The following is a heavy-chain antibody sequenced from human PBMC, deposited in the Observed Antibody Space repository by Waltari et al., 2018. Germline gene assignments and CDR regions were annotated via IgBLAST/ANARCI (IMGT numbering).Heavy chain of an antibody. D-gene: IGHD3-22*01. J-gene: IGHJ4*02. Sequence: QVQLVESGGGVVQPRGSLRLSCAASGFTFNSYGMHWVRQAPGKGLEWVAFIRYDGSNKDDVDSVNGRFTISRDNSKNTLHLQMNSLSEEDTAVYYCARDPNSSGYPTYFDYWGQGTLVTVSS. CDR2: IRYDGSNK. CDR1: GFTFNSYG. CDR3: ARDPNSSGYPTYFDY. V-gene: IGHV3-30*02.